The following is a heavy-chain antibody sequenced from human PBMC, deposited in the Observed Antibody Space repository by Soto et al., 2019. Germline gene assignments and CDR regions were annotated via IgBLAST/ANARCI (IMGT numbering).Heavy chain of an antibody. CDR3: ARVPVPLVRYFRDNWFDP. J-gene: IGHJ5*02. D-gene: IGHD3-9*01. V-gene: IGHV4-59*01. Sequence: SETLSLTCTVSGGSISSYYWSWIRQPPGKGLEWIGYIYYSGSTNYNPSLKSRVTISVDTSKNQFSLKLSSVTAADTAVYYCARVPVPLVRYFRDNWFDPWGQGTLVTVSS. CDR1: GGSISSYY. CDR2: IYYSGST.